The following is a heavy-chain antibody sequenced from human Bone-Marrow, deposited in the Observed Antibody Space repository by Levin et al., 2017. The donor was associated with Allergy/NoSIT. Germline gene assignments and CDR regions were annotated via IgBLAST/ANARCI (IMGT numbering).Heavy chain of an antibody. CDR2: IQQDGSEE. V-gene: IGHV3-7*02. D-gene: IGHD6-25*01. CDR1: GFTFHNYW. J-gene: IGHJ3*02. Sequence: LSLPCAASGFTFHNYWMNWVRQAPGKGLEWVASIQQDGSEEAYVDSVKGRFTISRDNARNSLYLQMNSLRAEDTAVYYCAKRSAAASDIWGQGTMVTVSS. CDR3: AKRSAAASDI.